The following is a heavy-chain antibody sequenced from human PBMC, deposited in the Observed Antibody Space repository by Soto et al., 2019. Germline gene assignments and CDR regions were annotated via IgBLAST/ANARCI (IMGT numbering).Heavy chain of an antibody. V-gene: IGHV4-59*01. Sequence: QVQLQESGPGLVKPAETLSLTCSVSGGSISSYYWSWIRQTPGKGLEWFGHIYYSGSTNYNPTLRSRVSISVDTSKNQFSLKLSSVTAADTALYYCARDNEEWLGHAFDIWGQGTMVTVSS. CDR1: GGSISSYY. D-gene: IGHD6-19*01. CDR2: IYYSGST. CDR3: ARDNEEWLGHAFDI. J-gene: IGHJ3*02.